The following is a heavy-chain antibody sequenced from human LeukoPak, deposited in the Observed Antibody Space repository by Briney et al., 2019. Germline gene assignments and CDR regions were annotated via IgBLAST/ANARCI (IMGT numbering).Heavy chain of an antibody. Sequence: GGSLRLSCAASGFTFSSYWMSWVRQAQGKGLEWVANIKQDGSEKYYVDSVKGRFTISRDNAKNSLYLQVNSLRAEDAAVYYCARELDYYGSGSNPFDPWGQGTLVTVSS. D-gene: IGHD3-10*01. CDR1: GFTFSSYW. V-gene: IGHV3-7*03. CDR3: ARELDYYGSGSNPFDP. CDR2: IKQDGSEK. J-gene: IGHJ5*02.